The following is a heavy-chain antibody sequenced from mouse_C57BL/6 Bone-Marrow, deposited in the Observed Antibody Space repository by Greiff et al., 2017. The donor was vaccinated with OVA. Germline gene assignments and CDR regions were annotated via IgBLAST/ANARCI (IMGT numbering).Heavy chain of an antibody. CDR2: IYPGSGNT. V-gene: IGHV1-76*01. D-gene: IGHD2-3*01. Sequence: HVQLKASWAEVVRPGASVKLSCKASGYTFTDHYINWVKQRPGQGLEWIARIYPGSGNTYYNEKFKGKATLTAEKSSNPAYMQLSSLTSEDSAVYFCARDDGYFFEYWGQGTTLTVSS. J-gene: IGHJ2*01. CDR1: GYTFTDHY. CDR3: ARDDGYFFEY.